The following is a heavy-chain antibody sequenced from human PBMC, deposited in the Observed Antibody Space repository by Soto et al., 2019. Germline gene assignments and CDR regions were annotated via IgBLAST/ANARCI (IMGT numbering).Heavy chain of an antibody. CDR2: MSYDGTNK. V-gene: IGHV3-30*18. CDR1: GFTFRNYG. D-gene: IGHD1-26*01. J-gene: IGHJ4*02. Sequence: QVQLVESGGGVVQPGRSLRLSCAGSGFTFRNYGMHWVRQVPGQGLEWVALMSYDGTNKYYADSVKGRFTISRDNSKDTLYLQMNSLRAEDTAVYYCAKGRDGGKYFDHWGQGILGTVST. CDR3: AKGRDGGKYFDH.